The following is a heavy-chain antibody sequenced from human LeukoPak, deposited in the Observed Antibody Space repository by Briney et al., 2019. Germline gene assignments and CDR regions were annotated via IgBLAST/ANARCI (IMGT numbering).Heavy chain of an antibody. CDR3: ARGPSTRYCSGGSCYHANWFDP. D-gene: IGHD2-15*01. CDR1: GGSFSGYY. CDR2: INHSGST. V-gene: IGHV4-34*01. J-gene: IGHJ5*02. Sequence: PSETLSLTCAVNGGSFSGYYWSWIRQPPGKGLEWIGEINHSGSTNYNPSLKSRVTISVDTSKNQFSLKLSSVTAADTAVYYCARGPSTRYCSGGSCYHANWFDPWGQGTLVTVSS.